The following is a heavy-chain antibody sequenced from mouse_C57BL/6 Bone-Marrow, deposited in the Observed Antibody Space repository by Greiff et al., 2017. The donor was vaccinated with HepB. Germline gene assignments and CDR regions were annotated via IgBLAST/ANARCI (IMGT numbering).Heavy chain of an antibody. CDR2: IDPEDGET. CDR3: AEGIYGNYLYYAMDY. V-gene: IGHV14-2*01. CDR1: GFNIKDYY. Sequence: EVQLQESGAELVKPGASVKLSCTASGFNIKDYYMHWVKQRTEEGLEWIGRIDPEDGETKYAPKFQGKATITADTSSNTAYLQLSSLTSEDTAVYYCAEGIYGNYLYYAMDYWGQGTSVTVSS. J-gene: IGHJ4*01. D-gene: IGHD2-1*01.